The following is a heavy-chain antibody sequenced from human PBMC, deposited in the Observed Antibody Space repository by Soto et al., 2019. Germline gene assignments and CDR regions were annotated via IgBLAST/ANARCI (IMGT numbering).Heavy chain of an antibody. Sequence: QVHLVESGGGVVQPGGSLRLSCAASGFTFSSYAMHWVRQAPGKGLEWVAVMSFDGSNKYYADSVKGRFTISRDNSKNTLYLQGNSLRAEDTAVYHCARVWGVPGGSYNSPGDDWGQGTLVTVSS. CDR1: GFTFSSYA. J-gene: IGHJ4*02. CDR2: MSFDGSNK. D-gene: IGHD1-26*01. CDR3: ARVWGVPGGSYNSPGDD. V-gene: IGHV3-30-3*01.